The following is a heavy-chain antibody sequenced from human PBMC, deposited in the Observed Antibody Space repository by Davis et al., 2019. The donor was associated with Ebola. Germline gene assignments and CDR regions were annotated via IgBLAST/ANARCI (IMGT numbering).Heavy chain of an antibody. V-gene: IGHV1-18*04. CDR1: GYTFTSYG. J-gene: IGHJ5*02. D-gene: IGHD2-21*02. Sequence: ASVKVSCKASGYTFTSYGISWVRQAPGQGLEWMGWISAYNGNTNYAQKLQGRVTMTTDTSTSTAYMELRSLRSDDTAVYYCARHGTLCGGDCYHGSNWFDPWGQGTLVTVSS. CDR3: ARHGTLCGGDCYHGSNWFDP. CDR2: ISAYNGNT.